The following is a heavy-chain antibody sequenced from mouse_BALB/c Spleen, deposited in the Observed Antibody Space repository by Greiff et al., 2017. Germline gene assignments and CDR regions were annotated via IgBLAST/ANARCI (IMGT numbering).Heavy chain of an antibody. D-gene: IGHD2-1*01. CDR2: IRSKSNNYAT. Sequence: TGGGLVQPKGSLKLSCAASGFTFNTNAMNWVRQAPGKGLEWVARIRSKSNNYATYYADSVKDRFTISRDDSQSMLYLQMNNLKTEDTAMYYCVSEGGGNSQYWYFDVWGAGTTVTVSS. CDR3: VSEGGGNSQYWYFDV. V-gene: IGHV10S3*01. CDR1: GFTFNTNA. J-gene: IGHJ1*01.